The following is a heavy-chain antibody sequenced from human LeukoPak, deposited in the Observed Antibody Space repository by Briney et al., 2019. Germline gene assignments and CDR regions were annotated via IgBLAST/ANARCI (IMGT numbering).Heavy chain of an antibody. CDR3: ASSGSYFDY. D-gene: IGHD1-26*01. J-gene: IGHJ4*02. CDR2: ITSSGSAI. Sequence: GGSLRLSCAASGFTFSGYWMHWVRQAPGKGLEWVSYITSSGSAIYYADSVKGRFTISRDNAKNSLYLQMNSLRAEDTAVYYCASSGSYFDYWGQGTLVTVSS. V-gene: IGHV3-48*04. CDR1: GFTFSGYW.